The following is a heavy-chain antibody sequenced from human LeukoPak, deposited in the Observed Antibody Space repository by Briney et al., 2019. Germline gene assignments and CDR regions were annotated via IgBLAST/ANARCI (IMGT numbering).Heavy chain of an antibody. J-gene: IGHJ4*02. CDR3: ARDNNWNSGYFDY. CDR2: ISSSRSYI. Sequence: GGSLRLSCAASGFTFSSYSMNWFRQAPGKGLEWVSSISSSRSYIYYADSVKGRFTISRDNAKNSLYLQMNSLRAEDTAVYYCARDNNWNSGYFDYWGQGTLVTVSS. CDR1: GFTFSSYS. V-gene: IGHV3-21*01. D-gene: IGHD1-1*01.